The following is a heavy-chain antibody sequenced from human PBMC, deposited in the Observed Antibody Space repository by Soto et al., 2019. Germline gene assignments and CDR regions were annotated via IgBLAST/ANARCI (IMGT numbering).Heavy chain of an antibody. CDR3: AHSQGLWDPFDY. J-gene: IGHJ4*02. CDR2: IYWNDDK. Sequence: SGPTLVNPTQTLTLTRTFSGFSLSTRGVGVGWIRQPPGKALEWLAVIYWNDDKRYRPSLKSRLTITKDTSKNQVVLTMTNMDPVDTATYYCAHSQGLWDPFDYWGQGTLVTVSS. CDR1: GFSLSTRGVG. V-gene: IGHV2-5*01. D-gene: IGHD2-21*01.